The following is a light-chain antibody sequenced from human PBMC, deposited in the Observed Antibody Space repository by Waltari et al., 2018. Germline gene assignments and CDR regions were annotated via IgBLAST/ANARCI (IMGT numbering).Light chain of an antibody. CDR2: DVS. J-gene: IGLJ3*02. Sequence: QSALTQPRSVSGSPGQSVTISCTGTSSDVGGYNYVSCYQQHPGKAPKLMIYDVSKRPSGVPVRFTGAKSGKTDSLTISGLQAEDEADYYCCAYAGSLWVFGGGTKLTVL. CDR3: CAYAGSLWV. V-gene: IGLV2-11*01. CDR1: SSDVGGYNY.